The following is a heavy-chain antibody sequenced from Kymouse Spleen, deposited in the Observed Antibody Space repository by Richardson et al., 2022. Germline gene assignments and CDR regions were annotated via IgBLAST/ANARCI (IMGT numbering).Heavy chain of an antibody. Sequence: QVQLQQWGAGLLKPSETLSLTCAVYGGSFSGYYWSWIRQPPGKGLEWIGEINHSGSTNYNPSLKSRVTISVDTSKNQFSLKLSSVTAADTAVYYCARVSSSFFDYWGQGTLVTVSS. V-gene: IGHV4-34*01. CDR2: INHSGST. CDR3: ARVSSSFFDY. J-gene: IGHJ4*02. D-gene: IGHD6-6*01. CDR1: GGSFSGYY.